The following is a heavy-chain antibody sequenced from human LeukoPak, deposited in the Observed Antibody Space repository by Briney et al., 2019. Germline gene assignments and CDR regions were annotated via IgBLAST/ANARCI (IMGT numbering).Heavy chain of an antibody. CDR2: INKKGGT. D-gene: IGHD4-17*01. V-gene: IGHV4-30-4*01. CDR3: AREHKSYGDYPYYFDS. CDR1: SDSISSGDYY. J-gene: IGHJ4*02. Sequence: SQTLSLTCTVSSDSISSGDYYCSWLLQPAGKGLEFFGYINKKGGTFYNPPRMSRVSKSTDTSKNQFSLKLTSVTAAETAVYFCAREHKSYGDYPYYFDSWGQGTLVTVSS.